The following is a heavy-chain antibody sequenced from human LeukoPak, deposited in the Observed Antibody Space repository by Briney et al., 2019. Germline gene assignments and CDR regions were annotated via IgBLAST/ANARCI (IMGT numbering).Heavy chain of an antibody. Sequence: SETLSLTCTVSGGSISSSSYYWSWIRQPPGKGLEWIGEINHSGSTNYNPSLKSRVTISVDTSKNQFSLKLSSVTAADTAVYYCARENTIFGVVPTDWFDPWGQGTLVTVSS. CDR1: GGSISSSSYY. J-gene: IGHJ5*02. V-gene: IGHV4-39*07. CDR3: ARENTIFGVVPTDWFDP. CDR2: INHSGST. D-gene: IGHD3-3*01.